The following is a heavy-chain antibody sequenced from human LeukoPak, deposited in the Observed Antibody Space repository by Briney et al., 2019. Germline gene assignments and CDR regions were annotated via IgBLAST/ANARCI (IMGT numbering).Heavy chain of an antibody. V-gene: IGHV1-2*02. CDR1: GYTFTGYY. D-gene: IGHD2-2*01. J-gene: IGHJ6*02. CDR3: ARDIGVVPAAAVARPFYYYYGMDV. CDR2: INPNSGGT. Sequence: ASVKVSCKASGYTFTGYYMHWVRQAPGQGLEWMGWINPNSGGTNYAQKLQGRVTMTTDTSTSTAYMELRSLRSDDTAVYYCARDIGVVPAAAVARPFYYYYGMDVWGQGTTVTVSS.